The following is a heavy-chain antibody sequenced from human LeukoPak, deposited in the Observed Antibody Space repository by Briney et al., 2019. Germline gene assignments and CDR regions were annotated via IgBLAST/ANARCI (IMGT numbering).Heavy chain of an antibody. V-gene: IGHV4-30-2*01. CDR2: IYHSGGT. J-gene: IGHJ3*02. CDR3: AREDGGFCTNGVCYDAFDI. Sequence: SETLSLTCTVSGDSISSGGYYWSWIRQPPGKGLEWIGYIYHSGGTYYNPSLKSRVTISVDRSKNRFSLKLSSVTAADTAVYYCAREDGGFCTNGVCYDAFDIWGQGTMVTVSS. CDR1: GDSISSGGYY. D-gene: IGHD2-8*01.